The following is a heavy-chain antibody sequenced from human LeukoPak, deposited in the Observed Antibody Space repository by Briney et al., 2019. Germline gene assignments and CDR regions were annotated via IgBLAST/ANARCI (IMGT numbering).Heavy chain of an antibody. D-gene: IGHD3-22*01. V-gene: IGHV1-24*01. CDR3: ATRYYYDRTGAFDP. CDR1: GYTLTELS. Sequence: ASVKVSCKVSGYTLTELSMHWVRQAPGKGLEWMGGFDPEDGETIYAQKSQGRVTMTEDTSTDTAYMELSNLRSEDTAVYYCATRYYYDRTGAFDPWGQGTLVTVSS. CDR2: FDPEDGET. J-gene: IGHJ5*02.